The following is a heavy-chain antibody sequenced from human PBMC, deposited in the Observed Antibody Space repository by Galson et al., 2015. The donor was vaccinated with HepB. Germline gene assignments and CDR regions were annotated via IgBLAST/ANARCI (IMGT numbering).Heavy chain of an antibody. J-gene: IGHJ3*02. CDR1: GYTLTELS. Sequence: SCKVSGYTLTELSMHWVRQAPGKGLEWMGGFDPEDGETIYAQKFQGRVTMTEDTSTDTAYMELSSLRSEDTAVYYCATDLGSGRADAFDIWGQGTMVTVSS. D-gene: IGHD3-10*01. CDR3: ATDLGSGRADAFDI. V-gene: IGHV1-24*01. CDR2: FDPEDGET.